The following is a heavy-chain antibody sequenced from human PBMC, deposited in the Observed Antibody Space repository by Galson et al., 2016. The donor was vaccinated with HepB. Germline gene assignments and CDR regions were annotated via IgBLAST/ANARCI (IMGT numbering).Heavy chain of an antibody. CDR2: IYSGGYT. V-gene: IGHV3-53*01. CDR3: ARSYYDFWSGLGY. D-gene: IGHD3-3*01. CDR1: GFTVRSNY. J-gene: IGHJ4*02. Sequence: SLRLSCAASGFTVRSNYMTWVRQAPGQGLQWVSVIYSGGYTYYADSVKGRFTISRDESKNTAYLQMNSLRAEDTALYYCARSYYDFWSGLGYWGQGTLVTVSS.